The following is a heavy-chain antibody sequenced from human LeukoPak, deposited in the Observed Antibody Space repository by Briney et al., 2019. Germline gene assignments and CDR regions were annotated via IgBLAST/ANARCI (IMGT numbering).Heavy chain of an antibody. Sequence: PGGSLTLSCAVAGFSVASAFVTWVRPPPGKGRGCVGRIKSKTDGGTLDYAAPVKGRFTISRDDSKNTLFLQKNSLKPEDTAVYYCTAKPYVSVRVYWGEGTLVTVPS. D-gene: IGHD3-10*02. CDR3: TAKPYVSVRVY. CDR1: GFSVASAF. V-gene: IGHV3-15*01. CDR2: IKSKTDGGTL. J-gene: IGHJ4*02.